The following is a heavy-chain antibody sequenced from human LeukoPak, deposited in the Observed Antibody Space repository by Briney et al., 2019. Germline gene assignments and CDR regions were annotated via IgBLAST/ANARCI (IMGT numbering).Heavy chain of an antibody. CDR1: GYIFDRFD. Sequence: GASVKVSCKASGYIFDRFDINWVRQATGKGLEWMGWMNPKTGNTGYAQKFQGRVNMTTDTPMTTGYMELDSLKSEDTAVYYCVRARYSSVWFDSWGPGTLVLVSS. J-gene: IGHJ5*01. D-gene: IGHD6-25*01. V-gene: IGHV1-8*01. CDR3: VRARYSSVWFDS. CDR2: MNPKTGNT.